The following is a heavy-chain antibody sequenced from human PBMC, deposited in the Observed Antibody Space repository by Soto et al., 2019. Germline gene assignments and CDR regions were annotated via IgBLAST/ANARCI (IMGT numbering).Heavy chain of an antibody. D-gene: IGHD1-1*01. J-gene: IGHJ6*03. CDR3: ATEPRYNRNDAGYYMDV. V-gene: IGHV1-24*01. Sequence: GASVKLSCKVSGYTLTELSMHWVRQAPGKGLEWMGGFDPEDGETIYAQKFQGRVTMTEDTSTDTAYMELSSLRSEDTAVYYCATEPRYNRNDAGYYMDVWGKGTTVTVSS. CDR1: GYTLTELS. CDR2: FDPEDGET.